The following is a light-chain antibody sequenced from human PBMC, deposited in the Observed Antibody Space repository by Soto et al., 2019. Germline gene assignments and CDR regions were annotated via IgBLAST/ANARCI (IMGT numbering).Light chain of an antibody. CDR1: QGISSY. V-gene: IGKV1-9*01. CDR2: AAS. J-gene: IGKJ2*01. Sequence: DLQLTQSPSFLSASAGDRVTITCRASQGISSYLAWYQQKPGKAPKLLIYAASTLQSGVPSRFSGSGSGTEFTLTISSLQPEDFATYYCQQVNSYPHTFGQGTKLEIK. CDR3: QQVNSYPHT.